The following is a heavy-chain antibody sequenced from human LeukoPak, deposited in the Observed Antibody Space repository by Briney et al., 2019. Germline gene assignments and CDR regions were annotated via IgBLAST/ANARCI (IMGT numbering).Heavy chain of an antibody. D-gene: IGHD3-3*01. J-gene: IGHJ6*03. CDR3: ARGRVWSGYYYYMDV. CDR1: AYTFTSYA. Sequence: ASVKVSCKAFAYTFTSYAMHWVRQAPGQRLEWMGWINAGNGNTKYSQEFQGRVTITRDTSASTAYMELSSLRSEDMAVYYCARGRVWSGYYYYMDVWGKGTTVTVSS. CDR2: INAGNGNT. V-gene: IGHV1-3*03.